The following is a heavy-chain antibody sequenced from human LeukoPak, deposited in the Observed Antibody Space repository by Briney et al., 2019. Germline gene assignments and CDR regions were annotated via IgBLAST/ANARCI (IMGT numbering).Heavy chain of an antibody. J-gene: IGHJ4*02. D-gene: IGHD1-7*01. CDR3: ARDPGIRGTALDY. CDR1: GTSFSAYY. V-gene: IGHV4-34*01. CDR2: INHLGET. Sequence: SETLSLTCAVSGTSFSAYYCNWIRQSPEKGLEWVGEINHLGETNYNPSLQSRVTMSVDTSKNQYSLRLTPSTDEDTAIYYCARDPGIRGTALDYWGQGTPVTVSS.